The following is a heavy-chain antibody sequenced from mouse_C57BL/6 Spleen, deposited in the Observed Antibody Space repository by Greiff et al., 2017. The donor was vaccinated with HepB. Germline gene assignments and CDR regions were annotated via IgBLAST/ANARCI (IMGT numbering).Heavy chain of an antibody. D-gene: IGHD1-1*01. CDR3: ALGYGSSPDY. CDR1: GYTFTSYW. J-gene: IGHJ2*01. Sequence: VQLQQSGAELVRPGSSVKLSCKASGYTFTSYWMDWVKQRPGQGLEWIGNIYPSDSETHYNQKFKDKATLTVDKSSSTAYMQLSSLTSEDSAVYYCALGYGSSPDYWGQGTTLTVSS. CDR2: IYPSDSET. V-gene: IGHV1-61*01.